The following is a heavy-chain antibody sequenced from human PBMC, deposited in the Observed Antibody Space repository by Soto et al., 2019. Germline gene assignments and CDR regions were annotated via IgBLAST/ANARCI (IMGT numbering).Heavy chain of an antibody. D-gene: IGHD6-19*01. J-gene: IGHJ4*02. CDR1: GFSFSNNW. CDR2: LSRDGSSA. CDR3: ARGPTGWYGFDY. Sequence: EVQLVESGGVLVQPGGSLRLSCAASGFSFSNNWMHWVRQVPGKGLVWVSRLSRDGSSANYADSVKGRFTISRDNAKNTLYLQMNSLTAEDTAIYYCARGPTGWYGFDYWGQGTLVTVSS. V-gene: IGHV3-74*01.